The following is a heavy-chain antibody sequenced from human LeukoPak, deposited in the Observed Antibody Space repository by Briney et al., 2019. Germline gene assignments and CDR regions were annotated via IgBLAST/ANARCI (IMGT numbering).Heavy chain of an antibody. J-gene: IGHJ6*02. CDR1: GFTFSSYW. Sequence: PGGSLRLSCAASGFTFSSYWMHWVRQAPGKGLVWVSRINSDGSSTSYADSVKGRFTISRDNAKNSLYLQMNSLRAEDTAVYYCARDHSSSRDYYYYYGMDVWGQGTTVTVSS. CDR2: INSDGSST. D-gene: IGHD6-13*01. CDR3: ARDHSSSRDYYYYYGMDV. V-gene: IGHV3-74*01.